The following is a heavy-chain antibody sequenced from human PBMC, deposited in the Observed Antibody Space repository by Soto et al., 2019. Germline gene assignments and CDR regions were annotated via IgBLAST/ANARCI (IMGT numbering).Heavy chain of an antibody. CDR3: AREIGYCTSTSCHAGPLYYYMDV. Sequence: PSETLSLTCTVSGASISGYHWSWIRQPPGKGLEWIGNVSNSGSTNYSPTLKSRVIISIDTSKNQFSLKLTSVTAADTAVYYCAREIGYCTSTSCHAGPLYYYMDVWGKGTTVTVSS. D-gene: IGHD2-2*03. J-gene: IGHJ6*03. CDR1: GASISGYH. V-gene: IGHV4-59*01. CDR2: VSNSGST.